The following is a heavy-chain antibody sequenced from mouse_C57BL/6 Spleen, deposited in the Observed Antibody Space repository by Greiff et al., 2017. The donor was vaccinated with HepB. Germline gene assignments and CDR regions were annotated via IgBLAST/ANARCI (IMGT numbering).Heavy chain of an antibody. J-gene: IGHJ2*01. D-gene: IGHD2-2*01. CDR3: ARAPQNGYDCFDY. CDR1: GFSLTSYG. V-gene: IGHV2-2*01. Sequence: VHLVESGPGLVQPSQSLSITCTVSGFSLTSYGVHWVRQSPGKGLEWLGVIWSGGSTDYNAAFISRLSISKDNSKSQVFFKMNSLQADDTAIYYCARAPQNGYDCFDYWGQGTTLTVSS. CDR2: IWSGGST.